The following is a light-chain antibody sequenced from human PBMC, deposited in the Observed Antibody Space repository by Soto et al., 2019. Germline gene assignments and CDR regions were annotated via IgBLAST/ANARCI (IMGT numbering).Light chain of an antibody. Sequence: QSVLTQPPSVSGAPGQRVTISCTGSSSNIGAGYDVHWYQQLPGTAPKLLIYGNSNRPSGVPDRFSGSKSGTSASLAITGXXXXXXXXXXXQSYDSSLSGNVVFGGGTKLTVL. CDR1: SSNIGAGYD. CDR3: QSYDSSLSGNVV. V-gene: IGLV1-40*01. J-gene: IGLJ2*01. CDR2: GNS.